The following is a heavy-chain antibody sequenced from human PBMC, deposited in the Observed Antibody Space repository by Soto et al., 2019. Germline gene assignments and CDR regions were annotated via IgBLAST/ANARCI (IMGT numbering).Heavy chain of an antibody. D-gene: IGHD3-10*01. CDR2: IIPIFGTA. CDR3: AREGGSGNYRYYAMDV. V-gene: IGHV1-69*12. Sequence: QVQLVQSGAEVKKPGSSVKVSCKASGGTFSSYAISWVRQAPGQGLEWMGGIIPIFGTANYAQKFQGRVTMTARXXTXTAYMELSSLRSEDTAVYYCAREGGSGNYRYYAMDVWGQGTTVTVSS. CDR1: GGTFSSYA. J-gene: IGHJ6*02.